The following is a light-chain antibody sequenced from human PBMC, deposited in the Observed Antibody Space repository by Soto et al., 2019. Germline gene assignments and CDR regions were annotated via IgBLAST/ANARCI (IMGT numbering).Light chain of an antibody. J-gene: IGKJ5*01. CDR2: GAS. CDR3: QQYNNWPLT. CDR1: QSVSSD. Sequence: EIVMTQSPATLSVSPGERATLSCRASQSVSSDLAWYHQKPGQAPRLLIYGASTRATGIPARFSGSGSGTDFTLTIRRLEPEDFAVYYCQQYNNWPLTFGQGTRLEIK. V-gene: IGKV3-15*01.